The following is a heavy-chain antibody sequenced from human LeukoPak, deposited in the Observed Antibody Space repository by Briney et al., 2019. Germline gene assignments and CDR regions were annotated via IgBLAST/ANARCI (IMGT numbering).Heavy chain of an antibody. J-gene: IGHJ4*02. CDR3: ASRACSSTSCYYY. Sequence: GGSLRLSCAPSVFTFSTYWMHWVRQAPGKGLVWVSRINTDGSSTDYADSVKGRFTISRDNAKNTLYLQMNSLRAEDTAVYYCASRACSSTSCYYYWGQGTLVTVSS. CDR2: INTDGSST. D-gene: IGHD2-2*01. V-gene: IGHV3-74*01. CDR1: VFTFSTYW.